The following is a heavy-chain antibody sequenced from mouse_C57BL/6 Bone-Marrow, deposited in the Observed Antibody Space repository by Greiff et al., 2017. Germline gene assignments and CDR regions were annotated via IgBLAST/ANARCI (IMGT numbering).Heavy chain of an antibody. CDR3: AREDSSGFAY. J-gene: IGHJ3*01. D-gene: IGHD3-2*02. Sequence: QVQLQQSGPELVKPGASVKISCKASGYAFSSSWMNWVKQRPGKGLEWIGRIYPGDGDTNYNGKFKVKDTLTADKSSSTAYMQLSSLTSEDSAVYFCAREDSSGFAYWGQGTLVTVSA. CDR1: GYAFSSSW. V-gene: IGHV1-82*01. CDR2: IYPGDGDT.